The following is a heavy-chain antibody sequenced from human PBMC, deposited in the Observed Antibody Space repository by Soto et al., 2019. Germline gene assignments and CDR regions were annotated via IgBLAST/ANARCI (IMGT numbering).Heavy chain of an antibody. CDR2: ISYDGSNK. Sequence: GGSLRLSCAASGFTFSSYGMHWVRQAPGKGLEWVAVISYDGSNKYYADSVKGRFTISRDNSKNTLYLQMNSLRAEDTAVYYCAKGASSYYSDSSYFAAYDYWGQGTLVTVSS. V-gene: IGHV3-30*18. J-gene: IGHJ4*02. CDR3: AKGASSYYSDSSYFAAYDY. CDR1: GFTFSSYG. D-gene: IGHD3-22*01.